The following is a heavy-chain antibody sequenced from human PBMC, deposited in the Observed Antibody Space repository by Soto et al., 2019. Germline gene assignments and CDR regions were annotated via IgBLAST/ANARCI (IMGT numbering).Heavy chain of an antibody. CDR3: VSSLPYYYGMDV. CDR1: GFTVSSNY. V-gene: IGHV3-53*01. J-gene: IGHJ6*02. D-gene: IGHD1-26*01. Sequence: GGSLRLSCAASGFTVSSNYMSWVRQAPGKGLEWVSVIYSGGSTYYADSVKGRFTISRDNSKNTLYLQMNSLRAEETAVYYCVSSLPYYYGMDVWGQGTTVTVSS. CDR2: IYSGGST.